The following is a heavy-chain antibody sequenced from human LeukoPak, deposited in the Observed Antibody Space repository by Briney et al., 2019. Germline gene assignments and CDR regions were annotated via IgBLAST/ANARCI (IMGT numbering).Heavy chain of an antibody. CDR3: AKDFGVGYCSGGSCYSSVYYYGMDV. Sequence: GGSLRLSCAASGFTFSSYSMNWVRQAPGKGLEWVSLISWDGGSTYYADSVKGRFTISRDNSKNSLYLQMNSLRAEDTALYYCAKDFGVGYCSGGSCYSSVYYYGMDVWGQGTTVTVSS. D-gene: IGHD2-15*01. CDR1: GFTFSSYS. J-gene: IGHJ6*02. V-gene: IGHV3-43*01. CDR2: ISWDGGST.